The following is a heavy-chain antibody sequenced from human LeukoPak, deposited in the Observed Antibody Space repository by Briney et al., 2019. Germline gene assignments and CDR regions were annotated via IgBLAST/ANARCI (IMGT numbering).Heavy chain of an antibody. CDR3: ARDGRKDYDAFDI. J-gene: IGHJ3*02. CDR2: ISSSSYI. D-gene: IGHD3-16*01. Sequence: GGSLRLSCVASGFTFSSYSMNWVRQAPGKGLEWVSSISSSSYIYYADSVKGRFTISRDNAKNSLYLQMNSLRAEDTAVYYCARDGRKDYDAFDIWGQGAMVTVSS. CDR1: GFTFSSYS. V-gene: IGHV3-21*01.